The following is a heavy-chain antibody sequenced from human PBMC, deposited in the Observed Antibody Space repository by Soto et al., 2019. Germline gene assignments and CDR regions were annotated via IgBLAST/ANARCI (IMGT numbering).Heavy chain of an antibody. Sequence: DVHLSESGGGLVQPGGSLTLSCAASRFTFRDFAMSWVRQAPGKGLEWVSSIGGTGSDTYYADSVKGRFTISRDNSKNTLYLKIDSLRDEDTAVYYCAKDAVPYNGKWDWFDSWGQGTLVIVSS. CDR2: IGGTGSDT. CDR3: AKDAVPYNGKWDWFDS. J-gene: IGHJ5*01. D-gene: IGHD1-20*01. CDR1: RFTFRDFA. V-gene: IGHV3-23*01.